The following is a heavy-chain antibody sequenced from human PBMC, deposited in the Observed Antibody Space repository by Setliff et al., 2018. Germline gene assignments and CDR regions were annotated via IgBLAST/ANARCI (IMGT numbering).Heavy chain of an antibody. CDR3: ARNPDFLQYSFDL. V-gene: IGHV4-61*09. Sequence: SETLSLTCTVSGDSISSRRNYWGWFRQPAGKELEWIGQIYTSWSTNYNPSLKSRATISIDTSKSQFSLKLSSMTAADTALYYCARNPDFLQYSFDLWGRGTLVTVSS. CDR1: GDSISSRRNY. CDR2: IYTSWST. J-gene: IGHJ2*01. D-gene: IGHD5-12*01.